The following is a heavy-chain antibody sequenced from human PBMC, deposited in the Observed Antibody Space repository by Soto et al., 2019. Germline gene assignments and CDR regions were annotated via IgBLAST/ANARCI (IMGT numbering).Heavy chain of an antibody. CDR1: GASVRSGDYY. CDR3: VGTGTTDDY. D-gene: IGHD4-17*01. V-gene: IGHV4-30-4*01. CDR2: IYNSGGS. Sequence: SETLSLTCSVSGASVRSGDYYWSCIRQAPGKGLEWIGYIYNSGGSYYNPSLKGRLTISIDTSKNQFSLKLNSVTAADTAIYYCVGTGTTDDYWGRGTLVTVSS. J-gene: IGHJ4*02.